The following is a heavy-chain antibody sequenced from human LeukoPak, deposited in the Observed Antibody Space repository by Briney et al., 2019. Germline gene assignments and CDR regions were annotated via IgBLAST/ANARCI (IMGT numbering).Heavy chain of an antibody. Sequence: SETLSLTCTVSGGSISSYYWSWIRQPAGKGLEWIGRVYTSGSTNYNPSLKSRVTMSVDTSKNQFSLKLSSVTAADTAVYYCARDSGESPVFVSEAFDIWGQGTMVTVSS. CDR1: GGSISSYY. J-gene: IGHJ3*02. CDR3: ARDSGESPVFVSEAFDI. D-gene: IGHD2-15*01. V-gene: IGHV4-4*07. CDR2: VYTSGST.